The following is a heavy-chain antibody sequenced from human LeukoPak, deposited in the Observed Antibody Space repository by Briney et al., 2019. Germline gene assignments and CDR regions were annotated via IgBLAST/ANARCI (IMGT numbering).Heavy chain of an antibody. CDR3: GRGGYCSGGTCYRFNAFDI. J-gene: IGHJ3*02. V-gene: IGHV3-48*03. CDR2: ISPSGRTM. CDR1: GFTFSNYE. D-gene: IGHD2-15*01. Sequence: PGGSLRLSCATSGFTFSNYEMNWVRQAPGKGLEWVSYISPSGRTMYYTDSVKGRFTISTDNAKNSLYLQMNSLRAEDTAVYYCGRGGYCSGGTCYRFNAFDIWGQGTTVTVSS.